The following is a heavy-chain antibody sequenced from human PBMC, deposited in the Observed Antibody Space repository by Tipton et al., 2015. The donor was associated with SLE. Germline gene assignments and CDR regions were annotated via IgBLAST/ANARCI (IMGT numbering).Heavy chain of an antibody. D-gene: IGHD6-13*01. CDR2: TYYRSKWYN. CDR3: ARDGGRGYSRGSGAFDY. Sequence: GLVKPSQTLSLTCAISGDSVSSNSAAWNWIRQSPSRGLEWLGRTYYRSKWYNEYAVSVKSRITINPDTSKNQFSLQLNSVTPEDTAVYYCARDGGRGYSRGSGAFDYWGQGTLVTVSS. V-gene: IGHV6-1*01. J-gene: IGHJ4*02. CDR1: GDSVSSNSAA.